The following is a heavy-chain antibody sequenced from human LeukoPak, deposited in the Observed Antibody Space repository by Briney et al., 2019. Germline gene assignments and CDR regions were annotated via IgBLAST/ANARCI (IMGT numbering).Heavy chain of an antibody. V-gene: IGHV3-23*01. Sequence: GGSLRLSCAASGFTFSTYEMNWVRQAPGKGLEWVSGINGSGGRTYYADSVKGRFTISRDNFKNSLYLQMNSLRPEGTALYYCAKDRYHVLPDPWGQGTLVTVSS. CDR2: INGSGGRT. CDR3: AKDRYHVLPDP. CDR1: GFTFSTYE. J-gene: IGHJ5*02. D-gene: IGHD3-9*01.